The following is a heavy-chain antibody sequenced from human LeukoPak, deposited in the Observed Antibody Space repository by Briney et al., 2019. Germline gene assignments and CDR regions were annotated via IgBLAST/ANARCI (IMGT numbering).Heavy chain of an antibody. Sequence: PSETLSLTCTVSGDSISTYYWRWIRQPPGKGLEWIGYIHYSGSTNYNPSLRSRVTISEDTSKNQFSLKMSSARAADTAVYFCARRAINSVMFDYWGQGTLVTVSS. CDR1: GDSISTYY. V-gene: IGHV4-59*08. CDR3: ARRAINSVMFDY. D-gene: IGHD3-16*01. J-gene: IGHJ4*02. CDR2: IHYSGST.